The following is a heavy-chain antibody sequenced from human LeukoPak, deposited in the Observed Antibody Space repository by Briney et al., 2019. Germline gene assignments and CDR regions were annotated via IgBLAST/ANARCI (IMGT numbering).Heavy chain of an antibody. Sequence: GAPVKVSCKASGYTFTSYAMHWVRQAPGQRLEWMGWINAGSGNTKYSQKFQGRVTITRDTSASTAYMELSSLRSEDTAVYYCARDGGWGFDYWGQGTLVTVSS. CDR1: GYTFTSYA. CDR3: ARDGGWGFDY. J-gene: IGHJ4*02. D-gene: IGHD6-19*01. V-gene: IGHV1-3*01. CDR2: INAGSGNT.